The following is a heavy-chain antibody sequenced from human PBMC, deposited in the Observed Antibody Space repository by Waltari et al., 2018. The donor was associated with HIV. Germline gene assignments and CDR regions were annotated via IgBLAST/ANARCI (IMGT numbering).Heavy chain of an antibody. CDR2: IYHSGAA. Sequence: QVQLQQWGAGLLKPSETLSLTCAVHGGSFSGYYWTWIRQPPGKGLQWIAEIYHSGAANYNPSLKSRVTISVDTSKNQFSLKLRSVTAADTAVYYCARLRWDASFYYGLDVWGQGTTVTVSS. D-gene: IGHD4-17*01. CDR3: ARLRWDASFYYGLDV. CDR1: GGSFSGYY. V-gene: IGHV4-34*02. J-gene: IGHJ6*02.